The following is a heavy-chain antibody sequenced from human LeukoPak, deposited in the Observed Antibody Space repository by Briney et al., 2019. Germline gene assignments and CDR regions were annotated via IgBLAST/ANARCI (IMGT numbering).Heavy chain of an antibody. D-gene: IGHD4-17*01. CDR2: IYCYDDK. V-gene: IGHV2-5*01. J-gene: IGHJ4*02. CDR3: AHSPDYGDYVDY. Sequence: SGPTLVNPTQTLTLTCTFSGFSLSTSGVGVGWIRQPPGKALEWLALIYCYDDKRYSPSLKSRLTITKDTYDNQVLVTMTNMVPVDTATYYCAHSPDYGDYVDYWGQGTLVTVSS. CDR1: GFSLSTSGVG.